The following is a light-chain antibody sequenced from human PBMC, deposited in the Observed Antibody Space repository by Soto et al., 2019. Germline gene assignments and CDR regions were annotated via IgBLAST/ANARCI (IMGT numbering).Light chain of an antibody. J-gene: IGLJ3*02. CDR3: STWDDSLNGVV. CDR2: SNN. CDR1: TSNIGSNT. V-gene: IGLV1-44*01. Sequence: QSVLTQPPSASGTPGQRVTISCSGSTSNIGSNTVNWYQQLPRTAPKLLIYSNNERPSGVPDRFSGSKSGTSASLATSGLQSEYEADYYCSTWDDSLNGVVFGGGTKLTVL.